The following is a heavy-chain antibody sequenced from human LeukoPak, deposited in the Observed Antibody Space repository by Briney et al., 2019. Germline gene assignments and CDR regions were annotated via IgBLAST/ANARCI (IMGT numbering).Heavy chain of an antibody. CDR1: GYTFTSYY. Sequence: GASAKVSCKASGYTFTSYYMHWVRQAPGQGLEWMGIINPSGGSTSYAQKFQGRVTMTRDTSTSTVYMELSSLRSEDTAVYYCAREGVPAATGSYYYYGMDVWGQGTTVTVSS. J-gene: IGHJ6*02. V-gene: IGHV1-46*01. D-gene: IGHD2-2*01. CDR3: AREGVPAATGSYYYYGMDV. CDR2: INPSGGST.